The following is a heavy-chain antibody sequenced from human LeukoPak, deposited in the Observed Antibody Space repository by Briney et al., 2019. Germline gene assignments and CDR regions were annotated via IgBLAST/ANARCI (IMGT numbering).Heavy chain of an antibody. J-gene: IGHJ4*02. Sequence: GXSLRLSCAASGFTFSDYYMSWIRQAPGKGVEWVSYISSSGSTIYYADSVKGRFTISRDNAKNSLYLQMNSLRAEDTAVYYCARDRGIVVVTADYWGQGTLVTVSS. CDR3: ARDRGIVVVTADY. CDR2: ISSSGSTI. CDR1: GFTFSDYY. V-gene: IGHV3-11*04. D-gene: IGHD3-22*01.